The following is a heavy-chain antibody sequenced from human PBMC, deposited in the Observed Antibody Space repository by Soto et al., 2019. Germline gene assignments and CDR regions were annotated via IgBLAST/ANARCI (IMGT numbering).Heavy chain of an antibody. V-gene: IGHV1-18*01. J-gene: IGHJ5*02. D-gene: IGHD2-15*01. CDR2: ISVDNTNT. Sequence: QVQLVQSGAEVKKTGASGKVSCRASGYTFTNYGISWVRQAPGQGLEWMGWISVDNTNTNYAQKLQGRVTITTDTSTSTAYMELRSLRTGDTAVYYCGDTGRWNNWFDHWGQGSLITVTS. CDR3: GDTGRWNNWFDH. CDR1: GYTFTNYG.